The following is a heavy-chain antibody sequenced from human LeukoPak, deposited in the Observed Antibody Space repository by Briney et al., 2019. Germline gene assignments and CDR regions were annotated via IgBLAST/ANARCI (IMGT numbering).Heavy chain of an antibody. CDR3: AKDHGYSYGPFDY. J-gene: IGHJ4*02. V-gene: IGHV3-33*06. D-gene: IGHD5-18*01. CDR2: IWYDGSNK. CDR1: GFTFSSYG. Sequence: GRSLRLSXAASGFTFSSYGMHWVRQAPGKGLEWVAVIWYDGSNKYYADSVKGRFTISRDNSKNTLYLQMNSLRAEDTAVYYCAKDHGYSYGPFDYWGQGTLVTVSS.